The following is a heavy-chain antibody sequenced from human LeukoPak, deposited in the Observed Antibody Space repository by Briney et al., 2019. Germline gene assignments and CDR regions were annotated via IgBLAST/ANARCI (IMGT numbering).Heavy chain of an antibody. CDR3: AKDHEQWLVRTEYMDV. V-gene: IGHV3-23*01. J-gene: IGHJ6*03. CDR2: ISGSGGST. Sequence: GGSLRLSCAASGWTFSGYAMSWLRQPPGKGLEWVGAISGSGGSTYYADSVKGRFTISRDNSKNTLYLQMNSLRAEDTAVYYCAKDHEQWLVRTEYMDVWGKGTTVTVSS. D-gene: IGHD6-19*01. CDR1: GWTFSGYA.